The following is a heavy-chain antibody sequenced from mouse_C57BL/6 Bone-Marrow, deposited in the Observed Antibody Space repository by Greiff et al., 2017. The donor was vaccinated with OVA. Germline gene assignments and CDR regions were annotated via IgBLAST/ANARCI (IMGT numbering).Heavy chain of an antibody. Sequence: QQSCKASGYTFTSYWMHWVKQRPGQGLEWIGEIDPSDSYTNYNQKFKGKSTLTVDKSSSTAYMQLSSLTSEDSAVYYCADYGDYYAMDYWGQGTSVTVSS. CDR2: IDPSDSYT. V-gene: IGHV1-69*01. D-gene: IGHD2-4*01. J-gene: IGHJ4*01. CDR3: ADYGDYYAMDY. CDR1: GYTFTSYW.